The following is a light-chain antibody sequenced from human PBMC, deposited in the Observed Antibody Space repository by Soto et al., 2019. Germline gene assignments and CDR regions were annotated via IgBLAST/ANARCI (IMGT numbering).Light chain of an antibody. J-gene: IGLJ1*01. V-gene: IGLV2-14*01. Sequence: QSALTQPASVSGSPGQSITISCTGSSTDVGAYNYVSWYQQYPGQAPNLLIYEVSRRPSGFSHRFSGSKSVNTASLTISGLQAEDEAHYYCNSYTTINTYGFGTGTKVTVL. CDR3: NSYTTINTYG. CDR2: EVS. CDR1: STDVGAYNY.